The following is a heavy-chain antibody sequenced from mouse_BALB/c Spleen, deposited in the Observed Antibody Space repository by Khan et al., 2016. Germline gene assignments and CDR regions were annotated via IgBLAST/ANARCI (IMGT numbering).Heavy chain of an antibody. CDR2: ISYDRSN. V-gene: IGHV3-6*02. CDR1: GYSITSGYY. D-gene: IGHD1-1*01. J-gene: IGHJ4*01. Sequence: EVQLQESGPGLVKPSQSLSLTCSVTGYSITSGYYWNWIRQFPGNTLEWMGYISYDRSNNYNPSLKNRISIARDTSKKQFLLKLNSVTTEDTATYYCARLLRVYAMDYWGQGTSVTVSS. CDR3: ARLLRVYAMDY.